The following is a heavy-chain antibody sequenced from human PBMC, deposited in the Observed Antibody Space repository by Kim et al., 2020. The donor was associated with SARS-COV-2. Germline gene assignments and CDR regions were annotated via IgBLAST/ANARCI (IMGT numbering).Heavy chain of an antibody. CDR2: ISSSSSYI. CDR3: ARTDFWGGYYKADY. J-gene: IGHJ4*02. D-gene: IGHD3-3*01. CDR1: GFTFSSYS. Sequence: GGSLRLSCAASGFTFSSYSMNWVRQAPGKGLEWVSSISSSSSYIYYADSVKGRFTISRDNAKNSLYLQMNSLRAEDTAVYYCARTDFWGGYYKADYWGQGTLVTVSS. V-gene: IGHV3-21*01.